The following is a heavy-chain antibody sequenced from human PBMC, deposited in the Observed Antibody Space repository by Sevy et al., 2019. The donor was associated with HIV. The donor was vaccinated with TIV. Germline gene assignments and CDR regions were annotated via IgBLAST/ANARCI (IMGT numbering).Heavy chain of an antibody. CDR1: GFTFSSYG. D-gene: IGHD3-16*01. V-gene: IGHV3-30*02. CDR3: AKGPSPMITFGGVADY. J-gene: IGHJ4*02. CDR2: IRYDGSNK. Sequence: GESLRLSCAASGFTFSSYGMHWVRQAPGKGLEWVAFIRYDGSNKYYADSVKGRFTISRDNSKNTLYLKMNSLRAEDTAVYYCAKGPSPMITFGGVADYWGQGTLVTVSS.